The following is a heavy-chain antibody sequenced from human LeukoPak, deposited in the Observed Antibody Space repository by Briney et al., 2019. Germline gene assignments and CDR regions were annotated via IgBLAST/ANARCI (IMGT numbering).Heavy chain of an antibody. J-gene: IGHJ4*02. V-gene: IGHV3-11*01. CDR2: ISSSGSTI. CDR3: ARDFDGYNYYFDY. CDR1: GFTFSDYY. Sequence: GGSLRLSCAASGFTFSDYYMSWIRQAPGKGLGWVSYISSSGSTIYYADSVKGRFTISRDNAKNSLYLQMNSLRAEDTAVYYCARDFDGYNYYFDYWGQGTLVTVSS. D-gene: IGHD5-24*01.